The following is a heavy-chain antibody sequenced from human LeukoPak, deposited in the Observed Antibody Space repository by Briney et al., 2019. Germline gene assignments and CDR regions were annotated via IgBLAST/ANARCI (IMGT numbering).Heavy chain of an antibody. D-gene: IGHD2-15*01. J-gene: IGHJ6*02. CDR2: IYHSGST. V-gene: IGHV4-30-2*01. Sequence: PSQTLSLTCAVSGGSISSGGYYWSWLRQPPGKGLEWVGYIYHSGSTYYNPSLNSRATISVDRSKNQFSLKLSSVTAADAAVYYCARDGRSYGMDVWGQGTTVTVSS. CDR1: GGSISSGGYY. CDR3: ARDGRSYGMDV.